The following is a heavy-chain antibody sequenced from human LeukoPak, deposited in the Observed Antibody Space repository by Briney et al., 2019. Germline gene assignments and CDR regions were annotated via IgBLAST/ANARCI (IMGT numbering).Heavy chain of an antibody. CDR2: IYTSGST. V-gene: IGHV4-61*02. D-gene: IGHD3-10*01. J-gene: IGHJ5*02. CDR1: GGSISSSSYY. CDR3: ARIVGWRFGELLKGRWFDP. Sequence: PSETLSLTCTVSGGSISSSSYYWSWIRQPAGKGLEWIGRIYTSGSTNYNPSLKSRVTISVDTSKNQFSLKLSSVTAADTAVYYCARIVGWRFGELLKGRWFDPWGQGTLVTVSS.